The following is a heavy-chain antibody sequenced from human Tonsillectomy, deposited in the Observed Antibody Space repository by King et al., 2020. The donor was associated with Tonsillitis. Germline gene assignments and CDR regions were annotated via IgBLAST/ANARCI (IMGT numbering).Heavy chain of an antibody. V-gene: IGHV4-61*02. CDR2: IYSSGST. CDR3: ARDVLLSTDLSYYYDYYYMDV. Sequence: VQLQESGPGLVKPSQTLSLTCTVSGGSVSSDSYYWSWIRQPAGKGLEWIGRIYSSGSTNYNPSLKSRISMSVDTSKNQFSLKLSSVTAADTAVYYCARDVLLSTDLSYYYDYYYMDVWGKGTTVTVSS. J-gene: IGHJ6*03. CDR1: GGSVSSDSYY. D-gene: IGHD5/OR15-5a*01.